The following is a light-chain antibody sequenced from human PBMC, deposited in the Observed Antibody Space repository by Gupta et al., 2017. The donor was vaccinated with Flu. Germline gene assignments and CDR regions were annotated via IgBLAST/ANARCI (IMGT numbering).Light chain of an antibody. J-gene: IGLJ3*02. CDR2: DDS. CDR1: NIGSKS. CDR3: QGWDSNSDHQGV. V-gene: IGLV3-21*02. Sequence: SYVLPQPPSVSVAPGQTARIPCGGNNIGSKSVHWYQQKPGQAPVLVVYDDSDRPSGIPERFSGSNAGNTATLTTSRVEAGDEADYYCQGWDSNSDHQGVFGGGTKLTVL.